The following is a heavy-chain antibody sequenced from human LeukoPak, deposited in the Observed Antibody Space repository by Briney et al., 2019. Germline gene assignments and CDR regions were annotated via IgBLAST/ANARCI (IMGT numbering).Heavy chain of an antibody. CDR1: GYTFTSYY. Sequence: ASVKVSCKASGYTFTSYYMHWVRQAPGQGLEWMGMINPSGGSTSYAQKFQGRVTMTRDTSTSTVYMELSSLRSEDTAVYYCARGPDYAHYSSPWEGAFDIWGQGTMVTVSS. J-gene: IGHJ3*02. V-gene: IGHV1-46*01. CDR2: INPSGGST. D-gene: IGHD6-13*01. CDR3: ARGPDYAHYSSPWEGAFDI.